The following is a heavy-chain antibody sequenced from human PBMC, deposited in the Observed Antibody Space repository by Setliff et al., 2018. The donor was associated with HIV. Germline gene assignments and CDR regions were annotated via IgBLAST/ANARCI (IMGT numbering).Heavy chain of an antibody. D-gene: IGHD3-10*01. CDR2: IYTSGNT. V-gene: IGHV4-59*01. CDR1: GDSISGYY. CDR3: ARGLTSRRGNWFDP. J-gene: IGHJ5*02. Sequence: SETLSLTCTVSGDSISGYYWSWIRQPPGKGLEWIGYIYTSGNTNYNPSLKGRVTLSVDTSKNQLSLKLSSVTAADTAVYYCARGLTSRRGNWFDPWGQGTLVTVSS.